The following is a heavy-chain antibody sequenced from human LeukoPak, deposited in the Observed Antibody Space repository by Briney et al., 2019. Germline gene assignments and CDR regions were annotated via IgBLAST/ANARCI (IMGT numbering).Heavy chain of an antibody. CDR2: IYYSGST. J-gene: IGHJ5*02. CDR3: ARSPGRYCSSASCPNWFDP. D-gene: IGHD2-2*01. Sequence: PSETLSLTCTVSGGSISSSSYYWGWIRQPPGKGLEWIGSIYYSGSTYYNPSLKSRVTMSVDTSKNQFSLKLSSVTAVDTAVYYCARSPGRYCSSASCPNWFDPWGQGTLVTVSS. V-gene: IGHV4-39*07. CDR1: GGSISSSSYY.